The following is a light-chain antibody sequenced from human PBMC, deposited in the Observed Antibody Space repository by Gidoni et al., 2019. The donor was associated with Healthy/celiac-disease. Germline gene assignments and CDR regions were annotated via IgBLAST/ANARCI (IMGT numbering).Light chain of an antibody. CDR2: GAS. CDR3: QQYGSSPPIT. Sequence: ALTQSPGPLSLSPGERTTLSCRASQSVSSSYLAWYQQKPGQAPRLLIYGASSRATGIPDRFSGSGSGTDFTLTISRLEPEDFAVYYCQQYGSSPPITFGQGTRLEIK. V-gene: IGKV3-20*01. CDR1: QSVSSSY. J-gene: IGKJ5*01.